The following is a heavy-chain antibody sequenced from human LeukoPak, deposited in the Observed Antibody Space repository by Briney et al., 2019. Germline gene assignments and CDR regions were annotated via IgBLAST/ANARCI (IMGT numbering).Heavy chain of an antibody. J-gene: IGHJ5*02. Sequence: GSLRLSCAASGFTFSSYAMSWVRQPPGKGLEWIGEIYHSGSTNYNPSLKSRVTISVDKSKNQFSLKLSSVTAADTAVYYCARDAAYPYCSSTSCYENWFDPWGQGTLVTVSS. CDR1: GFTFSSYAM. V-gene: IGHV4-4*02. CDR3: ARDAAYPYCSSTSCYENWFDP. CDR2: IYHSGST. D-gene: IGHD2-2*01.